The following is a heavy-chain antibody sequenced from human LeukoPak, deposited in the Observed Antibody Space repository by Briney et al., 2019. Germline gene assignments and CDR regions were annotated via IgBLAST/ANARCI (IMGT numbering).Heavy chain of an antibody. J-gene: IGHJ3*02. V-gene: IGHV3-33*08. Sequence: GGSLRLSCAASGFTFSSNAMSWVRRAPGKGLEWVALIWYDGSNKNYADSVKGRFTISRDNSKNTLFLQMNSLRAEDTAVYYCAREASDAFDIWGQGTMVTVSS. CDR2: IWYDGSNK. CDR3: AREASDAFDI. CDR1: GFTFSSNA.